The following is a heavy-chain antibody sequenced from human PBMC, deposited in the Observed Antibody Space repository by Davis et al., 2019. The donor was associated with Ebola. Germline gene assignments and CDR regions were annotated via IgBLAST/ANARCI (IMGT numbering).Heavy chain of an antibody. CDR3: ARDPFLTESAAGTFYYYYGMDV. Sequence: GESLKLSCAASGFTFSTYSMSWVRQAPGKGLEWVSSISSDSDYIYYADSAKGRFTISRDNAKNSLYLQMNSLKAEDTAVYYCARDPFLTESAAGTFYYYYGMDVWGKGTTVTVSS. CDR2: ISSDSDYI. V-gene: IGHV3-21*01. J-gene: IGHJ6*04. D-gene: IGHD6-13*01. CDR1: GFTFSTYS.